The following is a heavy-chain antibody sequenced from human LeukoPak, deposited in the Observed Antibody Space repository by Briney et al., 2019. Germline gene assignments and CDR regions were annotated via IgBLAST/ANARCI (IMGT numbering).Heavy chain of an antibody. Sequence: SETLSLTCAVYGGSFSGYYWSWIRQPPGKGLEWIGEINHSGSTNYNPSLKSRVTISVDTSKNQFSLKLSSVTAADTAVYYCARLEEYCSSTSCYPGYFDYWGQGTLVTVSP. V-gene: IGHV4-34*01. J-gene: IGHJ4*02. D-gene: IGHD2-2*01. CDR2: INHSGST. CDR3: ARLEEYCSSTSCYPGYFDY. CDR1: GGSFSGYY.